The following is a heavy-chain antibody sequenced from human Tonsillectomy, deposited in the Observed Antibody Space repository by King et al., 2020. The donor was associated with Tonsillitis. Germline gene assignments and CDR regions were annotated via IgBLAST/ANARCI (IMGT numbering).Heavy chain of an antibody. CDR3: ARVVDTAMDY. J-gene: IGHJ4*02. CDR2: IYHSGST. CDR1: GYSISSGYY. Sequence: VQLQESGPGLVKPSETLSLTCTVSGYSISSGYYWGWIRQPPGKGLEWIGSIYHSGSTYYNPSLKSRVTISVDTSKNQLSLKLGSVTAADTAVYYWARVVDTAMDYWGQGTLVTVSS. V-gene: IGHV4-38-2*02. D-gene: IGHD5-18*01.